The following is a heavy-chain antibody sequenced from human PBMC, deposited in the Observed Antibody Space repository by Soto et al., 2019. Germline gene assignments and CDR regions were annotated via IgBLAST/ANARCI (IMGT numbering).Heavy chain of an antibody. CDR1: GYSFTSYW. CDR3: ARQEYCSGGSCYPNWFDP. V-gene: IGHV5-10-1*01. Sequence: PGESLKISCKGAGYSFTSYWSSWVRQMPGKGLEWMGRIDPSDSYTNYSPSFQGHVTISADKSISTAYLQWSSLKASDTAMYYCARQEYCSGGSCYPNWFDPWGQGTLVTVSS. J-gene: IGHJ5*02. CDR2: IDPSDSYT. D-gene: IGHD2-15*01.